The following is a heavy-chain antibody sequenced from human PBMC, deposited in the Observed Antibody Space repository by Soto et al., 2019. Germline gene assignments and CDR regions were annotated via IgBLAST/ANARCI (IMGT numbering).Heavy chain of an antibody. Sequence: SETLSLTCAVYGGSFSGYYWSWIRQPPGKGLEWIGEINHSGSTNYNPSLKSRVTIPVDTSKNQFSLKLSSVTAADTAVYYCARGRRVRGVIITAGNWFDPWGQGTLVTVS. J-gene: IGHJ5*02. CDR1: GGSFSGYY. D-gene: IGHD3-10*01. CDR2: INHSGST. CDR3: ARGRRVRGVIITAGNWFDP. V-gene: IGHV4-34*01.